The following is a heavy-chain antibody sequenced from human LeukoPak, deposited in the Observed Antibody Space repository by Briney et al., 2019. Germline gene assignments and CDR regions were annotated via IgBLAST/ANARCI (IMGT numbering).Heavy chain of an antibody. D-gene: IGHD4-17*01. CDR3: ARRSTVTRDVDI. J-gene: IGHJ3*02. V-gene: IGHV3-66*04. Sequence: GGSLRLSCAASGFTVSSNYMIWVCQAPGKGLEWVSVIYSGGDTYYADSVKGRFTISRDNSKNTVYLQVNSLIAEDTAVYYCARRSTVTRDVDIWGQGTMVTVSS. CDR1: GFTVSSNY. CDR2: IYSGGDT.